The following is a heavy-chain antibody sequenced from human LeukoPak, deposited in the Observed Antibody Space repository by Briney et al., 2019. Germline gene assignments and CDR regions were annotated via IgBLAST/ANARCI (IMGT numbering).Heavy chain of an antibody. V-gene: IGHV1-2*02. CDR1: GYTFTGYY. D-gene: IGHD5-12*01. CDR3: AREAGYGSYYFDY. J-gene: IGHJ4*02. Sequence: GASVKVSCKASGYTFTGYYMHWVRQAPGQGLEWMGWINPNSGGTNYAQKFQGRVTMTRDTSISTAYMELSRLRSDDTAVYYCAREAGYGSYYFDYWGQGTLVTVSS. CDR2: INPNSGGT.